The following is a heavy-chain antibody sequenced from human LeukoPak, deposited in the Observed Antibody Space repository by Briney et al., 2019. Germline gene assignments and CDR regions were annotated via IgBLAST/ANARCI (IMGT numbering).Heavy chain of an antibody. D-gene: IGHD3-10*01. CDR3: ARDGKGRNRIGYYFDY. V-gene: IGHV3-48*04. CDR2: ISSSGSTI. Sequence: GGSLRLSCAASGFTLSSYSMNWVRQAPGKGLEWVSYISSSGSTIYYAASVKGRFTISRDNAKNSLYLQMNSLRAEDTAVYYCARDGKGRNRIGYYFDYWGQGTLVTVSS. J-gene: IGHJ4*02. CDR1: GFTLSSYS.